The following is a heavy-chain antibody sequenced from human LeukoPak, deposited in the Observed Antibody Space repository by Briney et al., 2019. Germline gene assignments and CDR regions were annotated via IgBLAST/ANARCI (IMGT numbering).Heavy chain of an antibody. J-gene: IGHJ4*02. CDR3: ARDGGLDY. CDR2: ISPNSGDT. D-gene: IGHD4-23*01. Sequence: ASVKVSCKASGYTFTGYYMHWVRQAPGQGLEWMGWISPNSGDTNYAQKFQGRVTMTRDTSISSAYMEVTRLTSDDTAVYYCARDGGLDYWGQGTPVTVSS. CDR1: GYTFTGYY. V-gene: IGHV1-2*02.